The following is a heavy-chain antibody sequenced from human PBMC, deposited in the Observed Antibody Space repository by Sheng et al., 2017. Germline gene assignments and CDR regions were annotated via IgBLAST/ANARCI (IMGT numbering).Heavy chain of an antibody. D-gene: IGHD6-6*01. CDR1: GFTFSSYS. CDR3: ARAKTEYSSPLYYYYYYMDV. J-gene: IGHJ6*03. Sequence: EVQLVESGGGLVKPGGSLRLSCAASGFTFSSYSMNWVRQAPGKGLEWVSSISSSSSYIYYADSVKGRFTISRDNAKNSLYLQMNSLRAEDTAVYYCARAKTEYSSPLYYYYYYMDVWGKGTTVTVSS. CDR2: ISSSSSYI. V-gene: IGHV3-21*01.